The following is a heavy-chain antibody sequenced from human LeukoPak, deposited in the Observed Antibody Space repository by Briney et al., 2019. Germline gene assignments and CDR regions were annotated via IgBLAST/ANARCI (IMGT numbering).Heavy chain of an antibody. CDR2: IKSKTDGGTT. D-gene: IGHD4-17*01. J-gene: IGHJ4*02. V-gene: IGHV3-15*01. CDR1: GFTFSNAW. Sequence: PGGSLRLSCAASGFTFSNAWMSWVRQAPGKVLEWVGRIKSKTDGGTTDYAAPVKGRFTISRDDSKTTLYLQMNSLKTEDTAVYYCTTEGDYGAYVYYWGQETLVTVSS. CDR3: TTEGDYGAYVYY.